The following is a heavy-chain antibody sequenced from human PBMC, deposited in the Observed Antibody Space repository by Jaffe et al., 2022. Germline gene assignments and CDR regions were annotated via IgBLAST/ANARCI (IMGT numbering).Heavy chain of an antibody. Sequence: EVQLVESGGGLVQPGRSLRLSCAASGFTFDDYAMHWVRQAPGKGLEWVSGISWNSGSIGYADSVKGRFTISRDNAKNSLYLQMNSLRAEDTALYYCAKDISDTAMASYFDYWGQGTLVTVSS. CDR1: GFTFDDYA. J-gene: IGHJ4*02. CDR3: AKDISDTAMASYFDY. D-gene: IGHD5-18*01. CDR2: ISWNSGSI. V-gene: IGHV3-9*01.